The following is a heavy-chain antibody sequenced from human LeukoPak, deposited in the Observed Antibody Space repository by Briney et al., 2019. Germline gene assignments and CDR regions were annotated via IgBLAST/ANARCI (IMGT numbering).Heavy chain of an antibody. CDR1: GFTFSSYS. V-gene: IGHV3-21*01. CDR3: AKADYGDAYPFDY. J-gene: IGHJ4*02. Sequence: PGGSLRLSCAASGFTFSSYSMNWVRQAPGKGLEWVSSISSSSSYIYYADSVKGRFTISRDNAKNSLYLQMNSLRAEDTAVYYCAKADYGDAYPFDYWGQGTLVTVSS. CDR2: ISSSSSYI. D-gene: IGHD4-17*01.